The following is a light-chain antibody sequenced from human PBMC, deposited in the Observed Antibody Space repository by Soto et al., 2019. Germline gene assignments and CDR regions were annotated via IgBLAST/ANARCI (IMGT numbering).Light chain of an antibody. Sequence: EIVMSQSPATLSVSPGERATLSCRTGQSVSSNLAWYQHKPGQAPRLLIYGASTRATGIPARFRGSGPGTEFTLTISSLQSEDFAFYYCQHYNNWPPMNTFGQGTKVDIK. CDR1: QSVSSN. CDR2: GAS. CDR3: QHYNNWPPMNT. V-gene: IGKV3-15*01. J-gene: IGKJ2*01.